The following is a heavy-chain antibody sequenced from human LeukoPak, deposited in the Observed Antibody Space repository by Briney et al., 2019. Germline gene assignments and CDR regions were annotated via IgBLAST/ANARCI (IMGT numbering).Heavy chain of an antibody. D-gene: IGHD3-10*01. CDR2: IYPVDSDT. Sequence: GEALKICWKGSGNSLSSYWIGLGRPMAGKGLGLVGIIYPVDSDTRYSTSFQGQVTISADKSISTAYLQCNSLKASYTAMYCCARGPWFGAFFPDYFDYWGQGTLVTVSS. CDR3: ARGPWFGAFFPDYFDY. CDR1: GNSLSSYW. J-gene: IGHJ4*02. V-gene: IGHV5-51*01.